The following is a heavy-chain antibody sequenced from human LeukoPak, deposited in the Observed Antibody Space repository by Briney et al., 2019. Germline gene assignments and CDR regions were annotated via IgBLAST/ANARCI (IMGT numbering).Heavy chain of an antibody. CDR2: IYTSGST. J-gene: IGHJ5*02. V-gene: IGHV4-4*07. D-gene: IGHD3-22*01. CDR3: ARDHYYDSSRKNWFDP. Sequence: NPSETLSLTCTVSGGSISSYYWSWIRQPAGKGLEWIGRIYTSGSTNYNPTLKSRVTMSVDTSKNQFSLKLSSVTAADTAVYYCARDHYYDSSRKNWFDPWGQGTLGTVSS. CDR1: GGSISSYY.